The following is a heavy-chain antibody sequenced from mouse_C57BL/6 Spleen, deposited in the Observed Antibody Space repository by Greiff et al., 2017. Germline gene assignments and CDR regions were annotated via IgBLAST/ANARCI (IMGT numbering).Heavy chain of an antibody. V-gene: IGHV1-69*01. CDR3: AGGKRYYAMDY. Sequence: VKLQQPGAELVMPGASVKLSCKASGYTFTSYWMHWVKQRPGQGLEWIGEIDPSDSYTNYNQKFKGKSTLTVDKSSSTAYMQLSSLTSEDSAVYYCAGGKRYYAMDYWGQGTSVTVSS. CDR1: GYTFTSYW. J-gene: IGHJ4*01. CDR2: IDPSDSYT.